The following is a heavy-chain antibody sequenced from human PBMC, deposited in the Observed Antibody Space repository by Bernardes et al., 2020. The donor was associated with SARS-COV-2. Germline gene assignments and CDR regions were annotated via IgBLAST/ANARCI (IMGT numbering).Heavy chain of an antibody. J-gene: IGHJ4*02. D-gene: IGHD5-12*01. CDR2: IYPGDSDT. CDR1: GYSFTRHW. Sequence: GASLKISCECSGYSFTRHWIAWVRHMPGKGLEWMGTIYPGDSDTSYSPSFEGQVTISADKSISTAYLQWSSLKASDTAIYYCARPEIYSGYENWGQGTLVTVSS. V-gene: IGHV5-51*01. CDR3: ARPEIYSGYEN.